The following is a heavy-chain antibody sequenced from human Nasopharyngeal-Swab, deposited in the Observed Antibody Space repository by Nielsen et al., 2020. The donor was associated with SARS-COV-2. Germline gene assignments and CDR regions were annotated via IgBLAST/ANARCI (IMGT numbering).Heavy chain of an antibody. CDR1: GFTFSSYA. CDR3: VKADRYYDILTGYPLTDYYYYGMDV. CDR2: ISSNGGST. Sequence: GGSLRLSCSPSGFTFSSYAMHWVRQAPGKGLEYVSAISSNGGSTYYADSVKGRFTISRDNSKNTLYLQMSSLRAEDTAVYYCVKADRYYDILTGYPLTDYYYYGMDVWGQGTTVTVSS. D-gene: IGHD3-9*01. J-gene: IGHJ6*02. V-gene: IGHV3-64D*06.